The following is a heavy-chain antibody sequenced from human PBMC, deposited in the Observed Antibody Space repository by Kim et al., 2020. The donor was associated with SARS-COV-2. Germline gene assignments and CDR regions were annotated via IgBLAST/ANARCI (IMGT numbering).Heavy chain of an antibody. Sequence: SETLSLTCTVSGGSISSSSYYWGWIRQPPGKGLEWIGSIYYSGSTYYNPSLKSRVTISVDTSKNQFSLKLSSVTAADTAVYYCARVYIAAAGTNYYYYYGMDVWGQGTTVPV. V-gene: IGHV4-39*07. CDR1: GGSISSSSYY. CDR3: ARVYIAAAGTNYYYYYGMDV. J-gene: IGHJ6*02. D-gene: IGHD6-13*01. CDR2: IYYSGST.